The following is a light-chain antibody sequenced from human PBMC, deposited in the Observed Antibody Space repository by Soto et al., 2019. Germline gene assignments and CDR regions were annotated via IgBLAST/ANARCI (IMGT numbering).Light chain of an antibody. J-gene: IGKJ1*01. Sequence: DIQMTQSPSTLSASVGDRVTITCRASQSISSWLAWYQQKPGKAPKLLISASSSLQSGVPSRFSGSGSGTEFTLTINSLQPDDFATYYCQQYHIYSGTFGQGTKVDI. CDR2: ASS. CDR1: QSISSW. V-gene: IGKV1-5*01. CDR3: QQYHIYSGT.